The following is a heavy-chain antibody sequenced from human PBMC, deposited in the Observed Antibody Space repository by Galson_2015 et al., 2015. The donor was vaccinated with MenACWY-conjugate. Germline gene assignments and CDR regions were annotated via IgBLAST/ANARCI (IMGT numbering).Heavy chain of an antibody. D-gene: IGHD3-22*01. CDR1: GFTFSSYA. CDR2: ISYDGSNK. Sequence: SLRLSCAASGFTFSSYAMHWVRQAPGKGLEWVAVISYDGSNKYCADSVKGRFTISRDNSKNTLYLQMNSLRAEDTAVYYCARDLAGPFYYDSSGLDYWGQGTLVTVSS. CDR3: ARDLAGPFYYDSSGLDY. V-gene: IGHV3-30*04. J-gene: IGHJ4*02.